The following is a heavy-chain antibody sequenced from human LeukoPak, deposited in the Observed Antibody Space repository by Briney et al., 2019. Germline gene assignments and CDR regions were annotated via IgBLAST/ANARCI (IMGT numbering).Heavy chain of an antibody. CDR2: IGTAGDS. CDR1: GFTFSSYD. Sequence: GGSLRLSCAASGFTFSSYDMHWVRQPTGRGLGWVAAIGTAGDSYYPGSVRGRFAVSREDAKNSLYLQMNSLTAGDTAVYYCARGYSYRYEYWGQGTLVTVSS. CDR3: ARGYSYRYEY. J-gene: IGHJ4*02. D-gene: IGHD3-10*01. V-gene: IGHV3-13*01.